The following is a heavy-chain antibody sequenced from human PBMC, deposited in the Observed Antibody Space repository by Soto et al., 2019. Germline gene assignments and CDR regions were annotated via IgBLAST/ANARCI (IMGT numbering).Heavy chain of an antibody. CDR2: INTCNGNT. D-gene: IGHD6-6*01. Sequence: ASVKVSCKASGYTFTSYAIHWVRQAPGQRLEWMGWINTCNGNTNYAQKLQGRVTITTDTSTSTAYMELRSLRSDDTAVYYCARNLFTHYSSSSWPFDYWGQGTLVTVSS. CDR3: ARNLFTHYSSSSWPFDY. V-gene: IGHV1-3*04. J-gene: IGHJ4*02. CDR1: GYTFTSYA.